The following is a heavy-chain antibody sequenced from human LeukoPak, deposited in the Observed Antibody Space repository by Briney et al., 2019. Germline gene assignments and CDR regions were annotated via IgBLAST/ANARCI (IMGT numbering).Heavy chain of an antibody. Sequence: KPSETLSLTCTVSGGSISSYYWSWIRQLPGKGLECIGSIYYSGSTYYNPSLKSRVTISVDTSKNQFSLKLSSVTAADTAVYYGARDGPHSISWYLVPSYFHYMDVWGKGTTVTVSS. J-gene: IGHJ6*03. CDR3: ARDGPHSISWYLVPSYFHYMDV. V-gene: IGHV4-59*12. D-gene: IGHD6-13*01. CDR2: IYYSGST. CDR1: GGSISSYY.